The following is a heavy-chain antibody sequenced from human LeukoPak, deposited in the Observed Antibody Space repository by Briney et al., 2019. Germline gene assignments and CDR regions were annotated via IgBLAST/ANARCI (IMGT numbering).Heavy chain of an antibody. CDR3: ARSSIAEPGYYYYMDV. V-gene: IGHV4-4*07. D-gene: IGHD6-6*01. J-gene: IGHJ6*03. CDR1: GRSISSYY. Sequence: SETLTLTCTVSGRSISSYYWSWIRQPAGKGLEWIGRIYTSGSTNYKPSLKSRVTMSVDTSKHQFSLKLSSVTAADTAVYYCARSSIAEPGYYYYMDVWGKGTTVTVSS. CDR2: IYTSGST.